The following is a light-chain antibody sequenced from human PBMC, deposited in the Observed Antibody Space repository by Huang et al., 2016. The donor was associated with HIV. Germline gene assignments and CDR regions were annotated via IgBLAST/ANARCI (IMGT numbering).Light chain of an antibody. CDR2: DAS. V-gene: IGKV1-9*01. CDR3: QQLRSYPLT. Sequence: IQLTQSPSSLSASIGDRVTITCRASQGISTSLAWYQQKPGKAPNLLIFDASSLRSGVPSRFGGSRSGTVFTLSISSLQPEDFATYFCQQLRSYPLTFGGGTKVEIK. CDR1: QGISTS. J-gene: IGKJ4*01.